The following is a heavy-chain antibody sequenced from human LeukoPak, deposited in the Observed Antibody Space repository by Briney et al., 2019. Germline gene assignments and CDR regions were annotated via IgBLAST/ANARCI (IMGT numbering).Heavy chain of an antibody. CDR3: ASDYD. D-gene: IGHD3-16*01. CDR2: IKPDGSEI. J-gene: IGHJ4*02. Sequence: GGSLRLSCAASGFAFSSNWMTWVRQAPGKGLEWVANIKPDGSEIYYVKSVKGRFTISRDNAKNSVFLQMDSLRAEDTALYCCASDYDWGQGTLVTVSS. CDR1: GFAFSSNW. V-gene: IGHV3-7*04.